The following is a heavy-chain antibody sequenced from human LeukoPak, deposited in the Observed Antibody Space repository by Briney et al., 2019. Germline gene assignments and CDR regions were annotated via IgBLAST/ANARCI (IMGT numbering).Heavy chain of an antibody. CDR1: GFTVSTNY. Sequence: PGGSLRLSCAVSGFTVSTNYMSWVRQAPGKGLEWVSVMYGGGTTYYADSVKGRFTISRDNSKNTLYLQMNSLRAEDTAVYYCAREDPGHWSRRAFDIWGQGTMVTVSS. CDR3: AREDPGHWSRRAFDI. D-gene: IGHD2-8*02. V-gene: IGHV3-53*01. CDR2: MYGGGTT. J-gene: IGHJ3*02.